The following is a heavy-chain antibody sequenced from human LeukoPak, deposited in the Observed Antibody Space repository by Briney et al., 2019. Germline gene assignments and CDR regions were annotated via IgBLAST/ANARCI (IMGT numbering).Heavy chain of an antibody. CDR3: ARCYLSFVTAIEDYYYYMDV. Sequence: NPSETLSLTCTVSGASISSTSYYWGWIRQPPGKGLEWIGSIYSIGSTYYNPSLKNRVTISIDTSKNQFSLRLSSVTAADTAVYYCARCYLSFVTAIEDYYYYMDVWGKGTTVTVSS. CDR2: IYSIGST. D-gene: IGHD2-21*02. V-gene: IGHV4-39*01. J-gene: IGHJ6*03. CDR1: GASISSTSYY.